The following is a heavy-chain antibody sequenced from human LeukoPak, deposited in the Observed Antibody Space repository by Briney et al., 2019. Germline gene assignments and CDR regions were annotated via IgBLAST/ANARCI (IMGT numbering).Heavy chain of an antibody. V-gene: IGHV3-15*01. Sequence: GGSLRLSCAASGFTFSNAWMIWVRQAPGKGLEWVVRIKSKTDGGTTDYAAPVKGRFTISRDDSKNTLYLQMNSLKTEDTAVYYCTTPYSSGRYYFDHWGQGTLVTVSS. CDR3: TTPYSSGRYYFDH. CDR1: GFTFSNAW. CDR2: IKSKTDGGTT. J-gene: IGHJ4*02. D-gene: IGHD6-19*01.